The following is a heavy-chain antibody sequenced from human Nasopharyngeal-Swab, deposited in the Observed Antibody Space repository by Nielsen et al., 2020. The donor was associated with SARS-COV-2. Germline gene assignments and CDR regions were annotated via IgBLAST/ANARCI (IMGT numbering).Heavy chain of an antibody. V-gene: IGHV3-7*05. CDR2: IKQDGSEK. Sequence: ESPKTPCAAPGFSFSTFWLTLVPQAPGKGLEWVANIKQDGSEKYYVDSVEGRFTVFRDNPKNLLHLQVNSLRAEDTAVYYCARQGVFVPAYFHQYYMDVWGKGTTVTVSS. J-gene: IGHJ6*03. CDR3: ARQGVFVPAYFHQYYMDV. CDR1: GFSFSTFW. D-gene: IGHD3-16*02.